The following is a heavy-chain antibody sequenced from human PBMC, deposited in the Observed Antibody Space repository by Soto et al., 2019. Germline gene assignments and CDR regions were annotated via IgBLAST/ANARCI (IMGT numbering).Heavy chain of an antibody. CDR1: GCTFNSYC. CDR3: ARAGPERCSSTNCLAYSTDV. D-gene: IGHD2-2*01. V-gene: IGHV3-74*01. J-gene: IGHJ6*04. Sequence: SLRLSCAASGCTFNSYCMHWVRQAPGKGLVWFSRINNDGSITNYVDSVEGRFTISRDNAKNTLFLQMNSLRAEDTAVYYCARAGPERCSSTNCLAYSTDVWGKGTTVTVSS. CDR2: INNDGSIT.